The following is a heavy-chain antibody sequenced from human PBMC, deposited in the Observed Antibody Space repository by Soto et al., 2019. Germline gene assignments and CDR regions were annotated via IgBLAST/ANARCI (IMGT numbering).Heavy chain of an antibody. CDR2: SYYMGTT. CDR1: GGSVTNGIYY. Sequence: ETLSLTFTVSGGSVTNGIYYWSWIRQSPGRGLEWIGYSYYMGTTKYSPSLRSRVSIAGDTPKNPFSPNLSSAPNADAAVYSCMRDSSRPGVKYYYGFDAWGQGTMVTVSS. J-gene: IGHJ6*02. CDR3: MRDSSRPGVKYYYGFDA. D-gene: IGHD2-2*01. V-gene: IGHV4-61*01.